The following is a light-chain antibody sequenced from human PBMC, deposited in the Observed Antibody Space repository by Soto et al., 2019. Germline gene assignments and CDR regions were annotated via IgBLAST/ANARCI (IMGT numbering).Light chain of an antibody. CDR1: SSDVGGYNY. V-gene: IGLV2-14*01. CDR3: SSYTSSSTLV. CDR2: EVS. Sequence: QSALTQPASVSGSPGQSITISCTGTSSDVGGYNYVSWYQQHPGKAPKLTIYEVSNRPSGVSNRCSGSKSGNTAPLTISGLQAEYEADYSCSSYTSSSTLVFGTGTKVTVL. J-gene: IGLJ1*01.